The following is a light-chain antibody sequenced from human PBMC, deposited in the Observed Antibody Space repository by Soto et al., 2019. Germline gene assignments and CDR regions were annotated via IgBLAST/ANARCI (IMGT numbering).Light chain of an antibody. Sequence: EIVMTQSPATLSVSPGESATLSCRASQSVSSSYLAWYQQKPGQAPRLLIYGASSRATGIPDRFSGSGSGTDFTLTISRLEPEDFAVYYCKQYGSSPWTFGQGTKVDIK. V-gene: IGKV3-20*01. CDR2: GAS. CDR1: QSVSSSY. J-gene: IGKJ1*01. CDR3: KQYGSSPWT.